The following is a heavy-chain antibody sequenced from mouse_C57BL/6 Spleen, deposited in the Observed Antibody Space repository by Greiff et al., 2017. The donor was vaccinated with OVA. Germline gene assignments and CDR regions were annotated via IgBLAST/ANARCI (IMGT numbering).Heavy chain of an antibody. V-gene: IGHV1-69*01. D-gene: IGHD1-1*01. CDR1: GYTFTSYW. CDR2: IDPSDSYT. Sequence: QVQLQQPGAELVMPGASVKLSCKASGYTFTSYWMHWVKQRPGQGLEWIGEIDPSDSYTNYNQKFKGKSTLTVDKSSSTAYMQLSSLTSEDSAVYYCARLPSSYYGSSRDYWGQGTTLTVSS. J-gene: IGHJ2*01. CDR3: ARLPSSYYGSSRDY.